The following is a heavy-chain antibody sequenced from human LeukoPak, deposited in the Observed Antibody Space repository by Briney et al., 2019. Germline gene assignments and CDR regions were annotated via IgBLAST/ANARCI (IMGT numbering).Heavy chain of an antibody. CDR3: ARHLSSSWYVFPADYYMDV. CDR1: GYSISSGYY. V-gene: IGHV4-38-2*02. D-gene: IGHD6-13*01. J-gene: IGHJ6*03. Sequence: ASETLSLTCTVSGYSISSGYYWGWIRQPPGKGLEWIGSIYYSGSTYYNPSLKSRVTISVDTSKNQFSLKLSSVTAADTAVYYCARHLSSSWYVFPADYYMDVWGKGTTVTISS. CDR2: IYYSGST.